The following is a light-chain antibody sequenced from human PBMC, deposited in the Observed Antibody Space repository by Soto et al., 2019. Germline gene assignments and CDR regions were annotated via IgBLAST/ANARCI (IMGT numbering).Light chain of an antibody. J-gene: IGKJ3*01. CDR3: QQLDLYPIT. CDR2: LAT. V-gene: IGKV1-9*01. CDR1: HDISRY. Sequence: DIQLTQSPSLLSASIGDRVTITCRASHDISRYLAWYQQTPGTAPRLLISLATTLQGGVPSRFSGSGSGTEFTLTISGLQPEDIATYYCQQLDLYPITFGPGTAVEIK.